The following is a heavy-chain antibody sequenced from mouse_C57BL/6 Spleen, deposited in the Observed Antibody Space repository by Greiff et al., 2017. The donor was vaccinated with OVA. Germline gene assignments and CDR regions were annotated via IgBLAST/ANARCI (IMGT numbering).Heavy chain of an antibody. J-gene: IGHJ1*03. V-gene: IGHV1-69*01. CDR2: IDPSDSYT. CDR1: GYTFTSYW. CDR3: ARQFSNYYGSTSYWYFDV. D-gene: IGHD1-1*01. Sequence: QVQLQQPGAELVMPGASVKLSCKASGYTFTSYWMHWVKQRPGQGLEWIGEIDPSDSYTNYNQKFKGKSTLTVDKSSSTAYMQLSSLTSEDSAVYYCARQFSNYYGSTSYWYFDVWGTGTTVTVSS.